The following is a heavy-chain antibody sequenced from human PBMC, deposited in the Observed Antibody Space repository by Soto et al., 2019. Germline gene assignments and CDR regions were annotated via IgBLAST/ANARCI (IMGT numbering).Heavy chain of an antibody. D-gene: IGHD1-1*01. J-gene: IGHJ3*02. CDR2: IIPIFGTA. V-gene: IGHV1-69*13. CDR1: GGTFSSYA. Sequence: GASVKVSCKASGGTFSSYAISWVRQAPGQGLEWMGGIIPIFGTANYAQKFQGRVTITADESTSTAYMELSSLRSEDTAVYYCARELERMTPGAFDIWGQGTMVTVSS. CDR3: ARELERMTPGAFDI.